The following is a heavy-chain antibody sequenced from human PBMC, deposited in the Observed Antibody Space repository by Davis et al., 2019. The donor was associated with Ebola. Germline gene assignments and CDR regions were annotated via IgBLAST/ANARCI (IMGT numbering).Heavy chain of an antibody. J-gene: IGHJ6*03. V-gene: IGHV1-69*13. Sequence: SVKVSCKASGGTFSSYAISWVRQAPGQGLEWMGGIIPIFGTANYAQKFQGRVTITADESTSTAYMELSSLRSEDTAVYYCARVRSGYYYYYYYMDVWGKGTTVTVSS. CDR1: GGTFSSYA. CDR2: IIPIFGTA. D-gene: IGHD3-22*01. CDR3: ARVRSGYYYYYYYMDV.